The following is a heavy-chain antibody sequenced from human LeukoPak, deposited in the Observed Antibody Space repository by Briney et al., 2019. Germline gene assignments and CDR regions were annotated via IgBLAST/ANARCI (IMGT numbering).Heavy chain of an antibody. V-gene: IGHV3-33*06. D-gene: IGHD5-24*01. CDR1: GFTFSSYG. Sequence: GRSLRLSCAASGFTFSSYGMHWVRQAPGKGLEWVALIWYDGSNKYYADSVKGRFTISRDSSKNTLYLQMNSLRAEDTAVYYCAKDILLVGDGPRGYYFDYWGQGTLVTVSS. J-gene: IGHJ4*02. CDR3: AKDILLVGDGPRGYYFDY. CDR2: IWYDGSNK.